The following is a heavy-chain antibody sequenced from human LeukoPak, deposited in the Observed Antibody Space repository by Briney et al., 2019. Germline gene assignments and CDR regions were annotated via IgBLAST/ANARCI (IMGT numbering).Heavy chain of an antibody. J-gene: IGHJ5*02. CDR3: ARDGVPIRYCSGGSCSGNWFDP. D-gene: IGHD2-15*01. CDR1: GCTFSSYG. V-gene: IGHV3-21*01. Sequence: GGSLRLSCAASGCTFSSYGMNWIRQAPRPGLELVSSVSSSSSYIYYADSVKGRFTISRDNTKNSLYLQMNSLRAEDTAAYYCARDGVPIRYCSGGSCSGNWFDPRGQGTLVTVSS. CDR2: VSSSSSYI.